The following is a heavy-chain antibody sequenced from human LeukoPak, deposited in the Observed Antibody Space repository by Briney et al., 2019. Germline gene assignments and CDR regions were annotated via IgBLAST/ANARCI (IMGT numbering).Heavy chain of an antibody. J-gene: IGHJ3*02. CDR3: ARDGDSGRRAFDI. CDR1: GFTFSSYS. CDR2: ISSSSSTI. V-gene: IGHV3-48*01. D-gene: IGHD6-19*01. Sequence: PGGSLRLSCAASGFTFSSYSINWVRQAPGKGLEWVSYISSSSSTIYYADSVKGRFTISRDNAKNSLYLQMNSLRAEDTAVYYCARDGDSGRRAFDIWGQGTLVTVSS.